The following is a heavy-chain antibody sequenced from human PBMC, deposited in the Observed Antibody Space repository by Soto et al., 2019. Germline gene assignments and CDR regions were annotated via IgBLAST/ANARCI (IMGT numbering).Heavy chain of an antibody. CDR3: ARQGYSYGFYFYYGLHV. CDR1: GYSFTSSR. CDR2: IDPGDSYT. D-gene: IGHD5-18*01. J-gene: IGHJ6*02. V-gene: IGHV5-10-1*01. Sequence: GESLKISCKASGYSFTSSRIAWVRQMPGKGLEWMGRIDPGDSYTNYSPSFQGHVTISADKSISTAYLQWSSLKASDTAMYYCARQGYSYGFYFYYGLHVWGQGTTVTVSS.